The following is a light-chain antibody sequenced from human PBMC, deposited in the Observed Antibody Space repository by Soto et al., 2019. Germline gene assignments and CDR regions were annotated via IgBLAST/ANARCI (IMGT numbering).Light chain of an antibody. Sequence: QSVLTQPPSASGTPGQRVTISCSGSSSNIGSNYVYRYQQLPGTAPKLLIYKNDQRPSGAPDRFSGSKSGTSASLAISGLRSEDEADYYCAAWDDSLSGPVFGGGTQLTVL. CDR3: AAWDDSLSGPV. J-gene: IGLJ7*01. V-gene: IGLV1-47*01. CDR1: SSNIGSNY. CDR2: KND.